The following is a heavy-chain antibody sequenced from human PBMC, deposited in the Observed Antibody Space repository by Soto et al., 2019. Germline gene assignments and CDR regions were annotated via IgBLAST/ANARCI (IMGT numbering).Heavy chain of an antibody. CDR2: IYWDDDK. Sequence: QITLKESGPTLVKPTQTLTLTCTFSGFSLTTSGVGVGWIRQPPGKALEWLALIYWDDDKRYSPSLKSRLTTTTATSKTPVLLTMPTMDPADTATYFCAHRTTTVPWWFDPWGQGTLVTVSS. V-gene: IGHV2-5*02. CDR1: GFSLTTSGVG. CDR3: AHRTTTVPWWFDP. D-gene: IGHD4-17*01. J-gene: IGHJ5*02.